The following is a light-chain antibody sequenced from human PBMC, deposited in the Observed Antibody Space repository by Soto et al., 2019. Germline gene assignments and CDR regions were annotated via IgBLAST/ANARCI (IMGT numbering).Light chain of an antibody. J-gene: IGLJ2*01. CDR2: SNT. V-gene: IGLV1-44*01. CDR1: SSNIGSNT. CDR3: ATWDDSLSGHVV. Sequence: QSVLTQPPSASGTPGQRVTISCSGSSSNIGSNTVNWYQHLPGTAPKLLIYSNTQRPSGVPDRFSGSKSGTSASLAISGLQSEDEADYYCATWDDSLSGHVVFGGGTKLTVL.